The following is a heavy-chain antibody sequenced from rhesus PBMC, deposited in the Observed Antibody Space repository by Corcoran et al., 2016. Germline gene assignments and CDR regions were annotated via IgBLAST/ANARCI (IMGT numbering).Heavy chain of an antibody. CDR3: ARGSGSSYVY. CDR1: GGSISSNY. J-gene: IGHJ4*01. V-gene: IGHV4-173*01. D-gene: IGHD4-29*01. Sequence: QLQLQESGPGLVKPSETLSLTCAVSGGSISSNYWSWIRRPPGTGLEWIGRISGSGGSNDYNPTLKSRVTSSTDTSKNQFSLKLSSVTAADTAVYYCARGSGSSYVYWGQGVLVTVSS. CDR2: ISGSGGSN.